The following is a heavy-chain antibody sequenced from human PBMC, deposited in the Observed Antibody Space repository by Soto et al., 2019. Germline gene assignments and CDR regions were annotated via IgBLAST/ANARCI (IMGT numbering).Heavy chain of an antibody. CDR3: AKEKLLKWRSVVVPAAGGYFQH. Sequence: GGSLRLSCAASGFTFSSYAMSWVRQAPGKGLEWVSAISGSGGSTYYADSVKGRFTISRDNSKNTLYLQMNSLRAEDTAVYYCAKEKLLKWRSVVVPAAGGYFQHWGQGTLVTVSS. CDR1: GFTFSSYA. V-gene: IGHV3-23*01. J-gene: IGHJ1*01. D-gene: IGHD2-2*01. CDR2: ISGSGGST.